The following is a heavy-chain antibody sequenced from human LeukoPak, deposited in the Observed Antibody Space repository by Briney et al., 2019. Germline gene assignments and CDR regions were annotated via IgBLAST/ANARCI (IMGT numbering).Heavy chain of an antibody. CDR3: ARERGDSSGYYHYYYYMDV. Sequence: SETLSLTCTVSGVSISSYYWSWIRQPPGKGLEWIGYIYYSGSTNYNPSLKSRVTISVDTSKNQFSLKLSSVTAADTAVYYCARERGDSSGYYHYYYYMDVWGKGTTVTVSS. CDR2: IYYSGST. CDR1: GVSISSYY. V-gene: IGHV4-59*01. D-gene: IGHD3-22*01. J-gene: IGHJ6*03.